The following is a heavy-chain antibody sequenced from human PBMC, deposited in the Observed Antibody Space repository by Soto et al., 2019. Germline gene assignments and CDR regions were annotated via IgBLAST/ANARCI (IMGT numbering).Heavy chain of an antibody. J-gene: IGHJ6*03. CDR3: ARGASRRDVVVVPTDYYYMDV. Sequence: SETLSLTCAVNGGSFGGYYWSWIRQPPGKGLEWIGEISQSGSTKYISPLKSRVIISVDTSKNQFSLNLNSVTAADTAVYYCARGASRRDVVVVPTDYYYMDVWGKGTTVTVSS. CDR1: GGSFGGYY. V-gene: IGHV4-34*01. CDR2: ISQSGST. D-gene: IGHD2-2*01.